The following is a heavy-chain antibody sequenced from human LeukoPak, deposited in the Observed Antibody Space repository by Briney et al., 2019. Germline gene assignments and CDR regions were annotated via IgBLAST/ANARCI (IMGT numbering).Heavy chain of an antibody. J-gene: IGHJ4*02. D-gene: IGHD1/OR15-1a*01. CDR1: GGAIRSHY. CDR3: ARGEHSVDS. V-gene: IGHV4-4*07. CDR2: IYSSGHT. Sequence: SETLSLTCTVSGGAIRSHYLNWIRQPAGKGLEWIGRIYSSGHTNDNPFLKSRITMSVDMSKNQFSLRLNSVPAADTAVYYCARGEHSVDSWGQGMLVTVSS.